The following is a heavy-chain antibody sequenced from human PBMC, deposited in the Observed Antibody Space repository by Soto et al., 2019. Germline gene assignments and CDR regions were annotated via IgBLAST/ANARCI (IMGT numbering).Heavy chain of an antibody. D-gene: IGHD3-9*01. CDR1: GFTFSSYA. J-gene: IGHJ4*02. V-gene: IGHV3-23*01. CDR3: AKDDDILTGYATCFDY. CDR2: ITYNGGST. Sequence: PGGSLRLSCAASGFTFSSYAMSWVRQAPGEGLEWVSGITYNGGSTFYADSVKGRFTISRDSSKNTLYLQMNSLRAEDTAQYYCAKDDDILTGYATCFDYWGRGTLVTVSS.